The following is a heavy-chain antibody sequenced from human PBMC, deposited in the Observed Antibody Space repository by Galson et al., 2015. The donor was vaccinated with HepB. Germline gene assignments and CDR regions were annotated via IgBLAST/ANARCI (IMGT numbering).Heavy chain of an antibody. D-gene: IGHD2-21*02. J-gene: IGHJ4*02. CDR3: ARGGSTEDFDY. V-gene: IGHV3-30*04. CDR2: ISYDGSNK. CDR1: GFTFSSYA. Sequence: SLRLSCAASGFTFSSYAMHWVRQAPGKGLEWVAVISYDGSNKYYADSVKGRFTISRDNSKSTLYLQINSLRAEDTAVYYCARGGSTEDFDYWGQGTLVTVSS.